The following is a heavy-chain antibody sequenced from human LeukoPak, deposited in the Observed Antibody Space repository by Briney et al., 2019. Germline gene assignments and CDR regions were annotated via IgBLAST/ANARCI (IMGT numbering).Heavy chain of an antibody. Sequence: ASVKVSCKASGYTFTGYYMHWVRQAPGQGLEWMGWINPNSGGTNYAQKFQGRVTMTRDTSISTAYMELSSLRSEDTAVYYCARDWILRYFDWSSNKYYFDYCGQGTLVTVS. V-gene: IGHV1-2*02. J-gene: IGHJ4*02. CDR2: INPNSGGT. CDR3: ARDWILRYFDWSSNKYYFDY. D-gene: IGHD3-9*01. CDR1: GYTFTGYY.